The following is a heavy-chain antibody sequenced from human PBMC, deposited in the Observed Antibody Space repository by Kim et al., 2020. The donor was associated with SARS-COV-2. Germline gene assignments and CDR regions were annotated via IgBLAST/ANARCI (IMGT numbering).Heavy chain of an antibody. CDR1: GFTFSSYW. CDR3: ARDLYDYYGRRYYFDY. V-gene: IGHV3-7*01. CDR2: IKQDGSEK. D-gene: IGHD3-10*01. Sequence: GGSLRLSCAASGFTFSSYWMSWVRQAPGKGLEWVANIKQDGSEKYYVDSVKGRFTISRDNAKNSLYLQMNSLRAEDTAVYYCARDLYDYYGRRYYFDYWGQGTLVTVSS. J-gene: IGHJ4*02.